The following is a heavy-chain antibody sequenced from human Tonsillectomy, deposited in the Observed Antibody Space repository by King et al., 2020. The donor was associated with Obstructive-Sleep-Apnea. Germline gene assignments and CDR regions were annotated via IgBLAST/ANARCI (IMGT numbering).Heavy chain of an antibody. Sequence: VQLVESGGGLVQPGGSLRLSCAASGFTVSSNYMSWVRQAPGKGLEWVSVIYSGCSTYYADSVKGRFTISRDNSKNTLYLQMNSLRAEDTAVYYCAREVVSRTNWFDPWGQGTLVTVSS. CDR2: IYSGCST. D-gene: IGHD4-23*01. CDR1: GFTVSSNY. CDR3: AREVVSRTNWFDP. J-gene: IGHJ5*02. V-gene: IGHV3-66*01.